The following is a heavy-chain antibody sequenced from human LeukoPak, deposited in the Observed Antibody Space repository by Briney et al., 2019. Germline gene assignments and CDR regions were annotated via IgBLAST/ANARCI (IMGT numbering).Heavy chain of an antibody. CDR3: ARHEGNYYDSSGADY. D-gene: IGHD3-22*01. Sequence: SETLSLTCTVSGGSISSYYWSWIRQPPGKGLEWIGYIYYSGSTNYNPSLKSRVTISVDTSKNQFSLKLSSVTAADTAVYYCARHEGNYYDSSGADYWGQGTLGTVSS. V-gene: IGHV4-59*08. CDR2: IYYSGST. J-gene: IGHJ4*02. CDR1: GGSISSYY.